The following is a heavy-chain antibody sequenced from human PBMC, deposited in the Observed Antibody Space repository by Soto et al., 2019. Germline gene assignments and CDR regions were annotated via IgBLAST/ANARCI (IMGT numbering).Heavy chain of an antibody. Sequence: EVQLVESGGGLVQPGGSLRLSCAASGFTFSSYWMHWVRQAPGKGPVWVSRINSDGSSTSYADSVKGRFTISRDNADNTLYLQMNSLRAEDTAVYYCARTLGATTNYWGQGTLVTVSS. J-gene: IGHJ4*02. CDR1: GFTFSSYW. CDR3: ARTLGATTNY. CDR2: INSDGSST. D-gene: IGHD1-26*01. V-gene: IGHV3-74*01.